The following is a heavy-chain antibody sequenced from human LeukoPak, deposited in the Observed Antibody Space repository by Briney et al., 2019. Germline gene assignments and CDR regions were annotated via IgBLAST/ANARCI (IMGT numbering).Heavy chain of an antibody. D-gene: IGHD2-15*01. J-gene: IGHJ6*03. CDR2: IYHSGSI. V-gene: IGHV4-38-2*01. CDR3: ARVQNCSGGSCPPMAFYYYYMDV. CDR1: GYSISSGYY. Sequence: PSETLSLTCAVSGYSISSGYYWGWIRQPPGKGLEWIGSIYHSGSIYYNPSLKSQVTISVDTSKNQFSLKLSSVTAADTAVYYCARVQNCSGGSCPPMAFYYYYMDVWGKGTTVTVSS.